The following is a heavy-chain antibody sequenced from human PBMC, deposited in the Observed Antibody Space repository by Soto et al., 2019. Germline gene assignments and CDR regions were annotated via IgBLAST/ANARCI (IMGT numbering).Heavy chain of an antibody. CDR3: ARGVREIYSGGRDWFDP. CDR2: FDPNSGKT. Sequence: ASVKVSCKVSGYTLTDLSMQWVRQAPGKGLEWMGGFDPNSGKTIYAQKFQGRVTMTKNTSINTAYMELSSLRSEDTAVYYCARGVREIYSGGRDWFDPWGQGTLVTVSS. D-gene: IGHD5-12*01. J-gene: IGHJ5*02. CDR1: GYTLTDLS. V-gene: IGHV1-24*01.